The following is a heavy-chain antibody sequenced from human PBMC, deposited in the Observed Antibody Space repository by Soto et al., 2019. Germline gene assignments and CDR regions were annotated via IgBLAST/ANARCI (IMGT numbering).Heavy chain of an antibody. CDR1: GYTFTDYY. CDR2: INPNSGAK. J-gene: IGHJ4*02. V-gene: IGHV1-2*02. CDR3: ARAAPLRYSGYALDH. Sequence: QVQLVSSGAEVKKPGASVKVSCRASGYTFTDYYIHWVRQAPGQGLQWVGWINPNSGAKEDAKNFQGRVTMTRDTSISTVYMEVTRLRSDDTALYFCARAAPLRYSGYALDHWGQGTRVTVST. D-gene: IGHD5-12*01.